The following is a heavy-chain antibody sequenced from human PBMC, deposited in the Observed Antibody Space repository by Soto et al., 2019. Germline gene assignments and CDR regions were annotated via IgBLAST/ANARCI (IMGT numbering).Heavy chain of an antibody. CDR3: ARLNRVYYYYYMDV. Sequence: PSETLSLTCSFSGDSVTSHYWTWIRQSPGKGLEWIGYIYYSGSTNYNPSLKSRVTISVDTSKNQFSLKLSSVTAADTAVYYCARLNRVYYYYYMDVWGKGTTVTVSS. J-gene: IGHJ6*03. CDR2: IYYSGST. V-gene: IGHV4-59*08. CDR1: GDSVTSHY.